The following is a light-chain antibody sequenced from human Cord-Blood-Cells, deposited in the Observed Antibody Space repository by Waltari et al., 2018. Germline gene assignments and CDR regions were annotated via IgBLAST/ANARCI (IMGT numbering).Light chain of an antibody. J-gene: IGKJ2*01. CDR1: QNISSY. Sequence: DIQMTQSPSSLSASVGDRVTTTCRVSQNISSYLNWYQQKPGKAPNLLIYAASSLQSGVPSRFSGRGSGTDFTLTISSLQPEDFATYYCQQSYSTLDTFGQGTKLEIK. V-gene: IGKV1-39*01. CDR3: QQSYSTLDT. CDR2: AAS.